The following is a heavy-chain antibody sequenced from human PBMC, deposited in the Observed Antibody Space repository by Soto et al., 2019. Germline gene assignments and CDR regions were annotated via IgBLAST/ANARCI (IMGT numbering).Heavy chain of an antibody. Sequence: PGGSLRLSCAASGFTFSSYAMSWVRQAPGKGLEWVSGISGSGGSTYYAESVKGRFTISRDNSKNTLYLQMNSLRAEDTAVYYCFIGEYSNYPIRLYLWGQGSLVPVSS. CDR3: FIGEYSNYPIRLYL. V-gene: IGHV3-23*01. CDR2: ISGSGGST. J-gene: IGHJ4*02. CDR1: GFTFSSYA. D-gene: IGHD4-4*01.